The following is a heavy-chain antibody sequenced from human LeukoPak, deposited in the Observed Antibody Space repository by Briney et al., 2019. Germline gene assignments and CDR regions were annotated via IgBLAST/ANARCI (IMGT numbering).Heavy chain of an antibody. Sequence: ASVKVSCKASGYTFTSYDINWVRQATGQGLEWMGWMNPNSGNTGYAQKFQGRVTMTRNTSISTAYMELSGLRSEDTAVYYCARGPKTGKRWLQFTGYYFDYWGQGTLVTVSS. CDR2: MNPNSGNT. CDR1: GYTFTSYD. D-gene: IGHD5-24*01. V-gene: IGHV1-8*01. CDR3: ARGPKTGKRWLQFTGYYFDY. J-gene: IGHJ4*02.